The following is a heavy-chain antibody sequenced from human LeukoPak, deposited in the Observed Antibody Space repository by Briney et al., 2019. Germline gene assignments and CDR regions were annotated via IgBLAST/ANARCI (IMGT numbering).Heavy chain of an antibody. CDR2: ISSSSSYI. D-gene: IGHD2-21*02. J-gene: IGHJ4*02. Sequence: GGSLRLSCAASGFTFSSYWMSWVRQAPGKGLEWVSSISSSSSYIYYADSVKGRFTISRDNAKNSLYLQMNSLRAEDTAVYYCARGGARGAVVTALVDYWGQGTLVTVSS. CDR1: GFTFSSYW. CDR3: ARGGARGAVVTALVDY. V-gene: IGHV3-21*01.